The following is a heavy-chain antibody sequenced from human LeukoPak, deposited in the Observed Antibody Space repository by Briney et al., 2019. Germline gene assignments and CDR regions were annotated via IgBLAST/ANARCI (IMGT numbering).Heavy chain of an antibody. V-gene: IGHV3-7*01. Sequence: PGGSLRLSCAASGFTFSSYWMSWVRQAPGKGLEWVANIKQDGSEKYYVDSVKGRFTISRDNAKNSLYLQMNSLRAEDTAVYYCARVGGLGYCSSTSCYAAGVSTDYYYYGMDVWGQGTTVTVSS. CDR1: GFTFSSYW. J-gene: IGHJ6*02. CDR3: ARVGGLGYCSSTSCYAAGVSTDYYYYGMDV. D-gene: IGHD2-2*01. CDR2: IKQDGSEK.